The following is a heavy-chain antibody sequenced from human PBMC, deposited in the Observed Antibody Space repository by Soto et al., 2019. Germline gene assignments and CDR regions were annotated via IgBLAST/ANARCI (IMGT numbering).Heavy chain of an antibody. CDR3: ARDGTRTAMAEKGLGY. Sequence: GASVKGSCKASGGTFSSYAISWVRQAPGQGLEWLGGIIPIFGTANYAQKFQGRVTITADESTSTAYMELSSLRSEDTAVYYCARDGTRTAMAEKGLGYWGQGTLVTVSS. V-gene: IGHV1-69*13. CDR2: IIPIFGTA. D-gene: IGHD5-18*01. CDR1: GGTFSSYA. J-gene: IGHJ4*02.